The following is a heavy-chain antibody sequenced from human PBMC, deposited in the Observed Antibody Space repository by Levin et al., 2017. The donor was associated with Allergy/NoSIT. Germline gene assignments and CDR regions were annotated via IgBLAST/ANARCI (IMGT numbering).Heavy chain of an antibody. CDR3: AREDYDFWSGSYYYYYGMDV. J-gene: IGHJ6*02. D-gene: IGHD3-3*01. CDR1: GFTFSSYG. Sequence: QTGGSLRLSCAASGFTFSSYGMHWVRQAPGKGLEWVAVIWYDGSNKYYADSVKGRFTISRDNSKNTLYLQMNSLRAEDTAVYYCAREDYDFWSGSYYYYYGMDVWGQGTTVTVSS. CDR2: IWYDGSNK. V-gene: IGHV3-33*01.